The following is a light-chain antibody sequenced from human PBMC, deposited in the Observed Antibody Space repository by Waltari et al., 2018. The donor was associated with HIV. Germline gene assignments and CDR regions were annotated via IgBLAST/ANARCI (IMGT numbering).Light chain of an antibody. Sequence: QSVLTQPPSVSGAPGQRVTISCTGSSSNIGAGYDVHWYQQLPGTAPKLLIYCNRYRPAGVPDRFSGSKSGTSAALAITGLQAEDEADYYCQSYDSSLSGSRVFGGGTKLTVL. V-gene: IGLV1-40*01. J-gene: IGLJ2*01. CDR2: CNR. CDR1: SSNIGAGYD. CDR3: QSYDSSLSGSRV.